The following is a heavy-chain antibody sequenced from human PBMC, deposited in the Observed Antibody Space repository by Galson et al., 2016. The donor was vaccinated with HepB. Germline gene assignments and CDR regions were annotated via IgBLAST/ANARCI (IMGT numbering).Heavy chain of an antibody. CDR1: GESLSGYF. CDR2: VNHRGAT. Sequence: VSGESLSGYFWSWIRQPPGKGLEWIGEVNHRGATNYDPSLESRVTISADTSKNQFSLNLSSVTAADTAVYFCARDGFPGFGSFFDYWGHGALVTVSS. J-gene: IGHJ4*01. D-gene: IGHD3-10*01. V-gene: IGHV4-34*01. CDR3: ARDGFPGFGSFFDY.